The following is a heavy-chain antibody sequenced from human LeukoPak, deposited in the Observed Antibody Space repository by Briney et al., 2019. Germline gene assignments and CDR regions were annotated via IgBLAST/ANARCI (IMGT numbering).Heavy chain of an antibody. J-gene: IGHJ6*03. Sequence: GASVKVSCKASGYTFTGYYMHWVRQAPGQGLEWMGWINPNSGGTNYAQKFQGRVTMTRDTSISTAYMELSRLRSDDTAVYYCASQVALQDYYYYYMDVWGKGTTVTVSS. CDR2: INPNSGGT. D-gene: IGHD2-21*01. CDR1: GYTFTGYY. V-gene: IGHV1-2*02. CDR3: ASQVALQDYYYYYMDV.